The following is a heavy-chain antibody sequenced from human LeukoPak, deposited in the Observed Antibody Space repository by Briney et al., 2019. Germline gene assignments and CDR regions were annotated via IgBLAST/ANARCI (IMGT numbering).Heavy chain of an antibody. J-gene: IGHJ6*02. CDR2: ILPILGIA. V-gene: IGHV1-69*04. CDR1: GYTFTSYG. CDR3: ARGGSVGTTSLSPYSWGLDV. D-gene: IGHD1-1*01. Sequence: GASVKVSCKASGYTFTSYGISWVRQAPGQGLEWMGRILPILGIANIAHTFQGRVTITADKSTNTAYMELSSLRSEDTAIYYCARGGSVGTTSLSPYSWGLDVWGQGTTVTVSS.